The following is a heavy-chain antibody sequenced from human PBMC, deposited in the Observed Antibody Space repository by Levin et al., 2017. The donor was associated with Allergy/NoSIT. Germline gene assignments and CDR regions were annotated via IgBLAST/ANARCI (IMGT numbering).Heavy chain of an antibody. J-gene: IGHJ4*02. CDR2: IYLSGIT. CDR3: ARVAGYSYGYYFDY. V-gene: IGHV4-30-2*01. CDR1: GGSISSGGYS. D-gene: IGHD5-18*01. Sequence: SETLSLTCAVSGGSISSGGYSWSWIRQPPGKGLEWIGNIYLSGITNDNPSPKSRVTMSVDRSKNQFSLKLSYVTDADTAVYYCARVAGYSYGYYFDYWGPGTLVTVSS.